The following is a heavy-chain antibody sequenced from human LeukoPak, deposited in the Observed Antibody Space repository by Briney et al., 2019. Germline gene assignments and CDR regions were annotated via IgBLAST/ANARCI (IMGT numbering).Heavy chain of an antibody. J-gene: IGHJ1*01. CDR2: ISAYNGNT. CDR1: GYTFTKYG. CDR3: ARLGRRWSNYDFWSGYYSEYFQH. V-gene: IGHV1-18*01. Sequence: ASVRVSCKASGYTFTKYGIAWVRQVPGQGLEWMGWISAYNGNTNYAQKLQGRVTMTTDTSTSTAYMELRSLRSDDTAVYYCARLGRRWSNYDFWSGYYSEYFQHWGQGTLVTVSS. D-gene: IGHD3-3*01.